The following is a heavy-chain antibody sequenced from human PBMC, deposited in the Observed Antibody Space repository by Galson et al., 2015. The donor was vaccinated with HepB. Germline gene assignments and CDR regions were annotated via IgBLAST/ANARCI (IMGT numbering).Heavy chain of an antibody. D-gene: IGHD2-21*01. J-gene: IGHJ3*01. CDR3: AHRRRFVVDDAFDV. V-gene: IGHV2-5*01. CDR2: ISWNGDK. CDR1: EFSLTTSGES. Sequence: PALVKPTQTLTLTCTFSEFSLTTSGESVAWIRQAPGKALEWLALISWNGDKRYSPSLKSRLAITKDASADQVVLVMTDMDPVDTARYFCAHRRRFVVDDAFDVWGQGTFVTVSS.